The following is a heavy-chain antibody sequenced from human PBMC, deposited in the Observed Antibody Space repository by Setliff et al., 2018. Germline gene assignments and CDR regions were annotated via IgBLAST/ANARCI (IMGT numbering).Heavy chain of an antibody. J-gene: IGHJ6*02. CDR3: AKEYVVNSFVSNSHQHYGLDV. V-gene: IGHV4-61*02. Sequence: SETLSLTCTVSGASLSSGSYYWSWIRQSAGKGLEWIGRIYTSGATTYSPSLKSRVSILADTSKNLFSLRLKSVTAADTAVYYCAKEYVVNSFVSNSHQHYGLDVWGQGTKVTVSS. D-gene: IGHD2-21*01. CDR2: IYTSGAT. CDR1: GASLSSGSYY.